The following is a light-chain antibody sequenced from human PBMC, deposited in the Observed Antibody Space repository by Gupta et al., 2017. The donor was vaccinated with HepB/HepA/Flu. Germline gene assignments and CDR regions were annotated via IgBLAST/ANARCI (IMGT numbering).Light chain of an antibody. J-gene: IGKJ1*01. CDR3: QQRSNWLT. V-gene: IGKV3-11*01. CDR1: QSVSSY. CDR2: DAS. Sequence: VFTQSPATLSLSPGERATLSCRASQSVSSYLAWYQQKPGQAPRLLIYDASNRATGIPARFSGRGSGTDFTLTIRSLEPEDFAVYYWQQRSNWLTFGQGTKVEIK.